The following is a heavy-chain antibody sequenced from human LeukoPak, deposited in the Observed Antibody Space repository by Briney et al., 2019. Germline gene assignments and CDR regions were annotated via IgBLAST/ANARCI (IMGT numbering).Heavy chain of an antibody. CDR3: ARGDRSGWYGLRDL. D-gene: IGHD6-19*01. V-gene: IGHV5-51*01. CDR1: GYSFTTYW. J-gene: IGHJ4*02. CDR2: IYPADSDT. Sequence: GESLKISCKGFGYSFTTYWIGWVRQMPGKGLEWMGIIYPADSDTRYNPSLQGQVTISVDKSISTAYLQWSSLQVSDTAIYYCARGDRSGWYGLRDLWGQGTLVTVSS.